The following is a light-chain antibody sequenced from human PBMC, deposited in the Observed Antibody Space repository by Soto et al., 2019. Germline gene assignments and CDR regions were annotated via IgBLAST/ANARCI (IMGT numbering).Light chain of an antibody. CDR2: EGS. J-gene: IGLJ1*01. Sequence: QSALTQPASVSGSPGQSITLSCTGSSSDVAIYDLVSWYRQLPGKAPKLVISEGSKRASGVSNRFSGSKSGNTASLTISGLQAEDEADYYCCSYEDITTSYVFGTGTKVTVL. CDR3: CSYEDITTSYV. V-gene: IGLV2-23*01. CDR1: SSDVAIYDL.